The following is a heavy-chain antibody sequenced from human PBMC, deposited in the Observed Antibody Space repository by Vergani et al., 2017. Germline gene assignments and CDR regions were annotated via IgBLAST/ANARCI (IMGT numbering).Heavy chain of an antibody. CDR1: GYFFSGYY. D-gene: IGHD3-16*01. V-gene: IGHV1-2*02. Sequence: QVQLVQSGAEVKKPGASVRVSCKGYGYFFSGYYMHWVRLAPGQGLEWMGWINPKNGLTKYAQRFQGRVSLTRDTSITTAFMELSSLRSDDTAMYYCTSFPTETSEYYDSTGYYHRFFEKWGQGTLVTVSS. CDR3: TSFPTETSEYYDSTGYYHRFFEK. J-gene: IGHJ4*02. CDR2: INPKNGLT.